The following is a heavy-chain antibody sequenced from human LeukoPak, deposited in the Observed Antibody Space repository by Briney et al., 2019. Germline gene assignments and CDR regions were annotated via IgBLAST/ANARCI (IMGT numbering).Heavy chain of an antibody. CDR3: ARDPPDILTGYYGRPLDY. D-gene: IGHD3-9*01. CDR2: ISAYNGST. Sequence: ASVKVSCKASGYTFTSYGISWVRQAPGQGLEWMGWISAYNGSTNYAQKLQGRVTMTTDTSTSTAYMELRSLRSDDTAVYYCARDPPDILTGYYGRPLDYWGQGTLVTVSS. V-gene: IGHV1-18*01. CDR1: GYTFTSYG. J-gene: IGHJ4*02.